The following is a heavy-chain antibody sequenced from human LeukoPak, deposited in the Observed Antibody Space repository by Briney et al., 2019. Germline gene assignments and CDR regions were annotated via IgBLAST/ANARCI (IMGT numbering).Heavy chain of an antibody. V-gene: IGHV4-31*02. J-gene: IGHJ5*02. Sequence: SQTLSLTCTVSGGSISSGGYYWSWIRQHPGKGLEWIGYIYYSGSTYYNPSLKSRVTISVDTSKNQFSLKLSSVTAADTAVYYCARVASGVGYNWFDPWGQGTLVTVSS. CDR3: ARVASGVGYNWFDP. CDR1: GGSISSGGYY. D-gene: IGHD2-15*01. CDR2: IYYSGST.